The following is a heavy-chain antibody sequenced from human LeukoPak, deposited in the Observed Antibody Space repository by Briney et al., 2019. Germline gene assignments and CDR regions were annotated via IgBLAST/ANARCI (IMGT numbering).Heavy chain of an antibody. CDR2: ISSSSSYI. D-gene: IGHD5-18*01. J-gene: IGHJ3*02. V-gene: IGHV3-21*01. Sequence: GGSLRLSCAASGFTFSSYSMNWVRQAPGKGLEWVSSISSSSSYIYYADSVKGRFTISRDNAKNSLYLQMNSLRAGDTAVYYCAREDTVGAFDIWGQGTMVTVSS. CDR1: GFTFSSYS. CDR3: AREDTVGAFDI.